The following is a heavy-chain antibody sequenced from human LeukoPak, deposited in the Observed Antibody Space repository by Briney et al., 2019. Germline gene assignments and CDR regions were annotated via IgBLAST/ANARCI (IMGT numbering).Heavy chain of an antibody. D-gene: IGHD6-13*01. CDR1: GFTFSSYW. CDR3: ARDREGSSWFDF. V-gene: IGHV3-7*04. CDR2: INQDGSEK. Sequence: GGSLRLSCATSGFTFSSYWMTWVRQTPGKGLEWVAHINQDGSEKYYVDSVKGRFTISRDNAKNSLYLQTNSLRADDTAVYFCARDREGSSWFDFWGQGTLVTVSS. J-gene: IGHJ5*01.